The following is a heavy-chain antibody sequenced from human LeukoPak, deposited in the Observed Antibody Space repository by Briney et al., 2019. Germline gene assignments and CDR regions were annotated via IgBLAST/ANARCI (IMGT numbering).Heavy chain of an antibody. Sequence: SETLSLTCTVSGDSISSSSYYWSWIRQPAGKGLEWIGRIYTSGSTNCNPSLKSRVTISVDTSKNQFSLKLSSVTAADTAVYYCARDPLRAVAGTFYYYYMDVWGKGTTVTISS. D-gene: IGHD6-19*01. CDR3: ARDPLRAVAGTFYYYYMDV. CDR1: GDSISSSSYY. V-gene: IGHV4-61*02. J-gene: IGHJ6*03. CDR2: IYTSGST.